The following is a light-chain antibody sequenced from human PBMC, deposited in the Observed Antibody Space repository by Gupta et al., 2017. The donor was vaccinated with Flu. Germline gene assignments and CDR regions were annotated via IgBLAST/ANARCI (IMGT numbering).Light chain of an antibody. J-gene: IGKJ2*01. Sequence: EIVLTQSPGTLSLSPRERATLSCRASQSIISSYLAWYQQKPGQPPRLLIYGASNRATGIPGRFRGSGSGTDFTLTISGVEPEDFAVYYCQQYATSPPYTFGQGTKLEIK. CDR3: QQYATSPPYT. CDR2: GAS. V-gene: IGKV3-20*01. CDR1: QSIISSY.